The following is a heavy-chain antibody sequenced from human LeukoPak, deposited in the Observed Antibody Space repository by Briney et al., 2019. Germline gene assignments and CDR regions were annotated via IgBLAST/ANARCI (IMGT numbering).Heavy chain of an antibody. CDR1: GGSFSGYY. V-gene: IGHV4-34*01. Sequence: SETLSLTCAVYGGSFSGYYWSWIPQPPGKGLEWIGEINHSGSTNYNPSLKSRVTISVDTSKNQFSLKLSSVTAADTAVYYCARVVGYYGSGGPFDYWGQGTLVTVSS. CDR3: ARVVGYYGSGGPFDY. CDR2: INHSGST. J-gene: IGHJ4*02. D-gene: IGHD3-10*01.